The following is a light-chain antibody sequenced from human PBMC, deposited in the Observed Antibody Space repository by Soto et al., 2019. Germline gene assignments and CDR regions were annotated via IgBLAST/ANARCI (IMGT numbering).Light chain of an antibody. Sequence: DVQMTQSPSSLSVSVGDRVTITCRASQVISNYLAWYQQKPGKPPQLFIYAVSTLQSGVPSRFSGSASGTDCTLTISSLQPEDVATYYCQKYNSAPLTFGQGTRLE. CDR3: QKYNSAPLT. V-gene: IGKV1-27*01. CDR1: QVISNY. J-gene: IGKJ5*01. CDR2: AVS.